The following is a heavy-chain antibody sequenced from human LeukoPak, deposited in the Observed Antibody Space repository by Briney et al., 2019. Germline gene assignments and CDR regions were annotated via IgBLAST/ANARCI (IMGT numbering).Heavy chain of an antibody. V-gene: IGHV4-34*01. CDR2: INHSGST. Sequence: SETLSPTCAVYGGSFSGYYWSWIRQPPGKGLEWIGEINHSGSTNYNPSLKSRVTISVDTSKNQFSLKLSSVTAADTAVYYCARLPTIVVVPAARDGLDYWGQGTLVTISS. CDR1: GGSFSGYY. J-gene: IGHJ4*02. CDR3: ARLPTIVVVPAARDGLDY. D-gene: IGHD2-2*01.